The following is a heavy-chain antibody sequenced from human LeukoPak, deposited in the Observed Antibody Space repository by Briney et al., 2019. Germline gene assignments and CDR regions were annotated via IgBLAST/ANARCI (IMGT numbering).Heavy chain of an antibody. CDR1: GDSISSGGYY. CDR3: ARGPYSYDSSGAFDI. CDR2: ISSSGST. Sequence: SQTLCLTCTVSGDSISSGGYYWSWIRQPAGKGLEGIGRISSSGSTNYNPSLKSRVTISVDTSKNQFSLKLSSVTAADTAVYFCARGPYSYDSSGAFDIWGQGTMVTVSS. J-gene: IGHJ3*02. V-gene: IGHV4-61*02. D-gene: IGHD3-22*01.